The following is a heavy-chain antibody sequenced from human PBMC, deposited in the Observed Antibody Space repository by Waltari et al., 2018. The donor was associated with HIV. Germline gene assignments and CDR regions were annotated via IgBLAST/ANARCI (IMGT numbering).Heavy chain of an antibody. Sequence: QVQLVPPGAELKTPGPSVEFSCRASAYSFPAYYIHWVRQAPGQGLQWMGRINPISGSTNIPLTFQGRITMTRDTSSGAVFTELRGLKFNDTALYYCARGESVSVSNIPPGYRFDFWGQGTLITVSS. CDR3: ARGESVSVSNIPPGYRFDF. V-gene: IGHV1-2*06. J-gene: IGHJ4*02. CDR2: INPISGST. D-gene: IGHD2-15*01. CDR1: AYSFPAYY.